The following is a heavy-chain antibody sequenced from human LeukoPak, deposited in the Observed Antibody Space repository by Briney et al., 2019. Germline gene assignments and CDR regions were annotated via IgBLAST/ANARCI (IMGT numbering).Heavy chain of an antibody. CDR1: GYSFTSYW. CDR3: ARPYCSGGSCYDY. V-gene: IGHV5-51*01. Sequence: GESLKISCKGSGYSFTSYWIGWVRQMPGKGLEWMGIIYPGDSDTRYSPSFQGQVTISADKSISTAYPQWSSLKASDTAMYYCARPYCSGGSCYDYWGQGTLVTVSS. D-gene: IGHD2-15*01. CDR2: IYPGDSDT. J-gene: IGHJ4*02.